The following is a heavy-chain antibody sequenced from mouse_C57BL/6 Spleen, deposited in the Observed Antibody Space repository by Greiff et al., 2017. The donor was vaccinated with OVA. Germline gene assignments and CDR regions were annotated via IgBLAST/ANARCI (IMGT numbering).Heavy chain of an antibody. D-gene: IGHD2-4*01. CDR2: IVPNSGGT. CDR3: ARHDYDWGFAY. J-gene: IGHJ3*01. CDR1: GYTFTSYW. Sequence: QVQLQQPGAELVKPGASVKLSCKASGYTFTSYWMHWVKQRPGRGLEWIGRIVPNSGGTKYNEKFKSKATLTVDKPSSTAYMQLSSLTSEDSAVYYGARHDYDWGFAYWGQGTLVTVSA. V-gene: IGHV1-72*01.